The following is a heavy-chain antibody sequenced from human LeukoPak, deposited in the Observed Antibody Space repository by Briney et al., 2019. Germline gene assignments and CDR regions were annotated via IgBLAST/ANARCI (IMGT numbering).Heavy chain of an antibody. Sequence: GGSLRPSCAASGFTVSSNYMSWVRQAPGKGLEWVSIIYSGGSTYYADSVKGRFTISRDNFKNTLYLQMNSLRAEDTAVYYCARHRGYCSSTSCYPYYFDYWGEGSLVTVSS. CDR3: ARHRGYCSSTSCYPYYFDY. CDR2: IYSGGST. CDR1: GFTVSSNY. D-gene: IGHD2-2*01. V-gene: IGHV3-66*04. J-gene: IGHJ4*02.